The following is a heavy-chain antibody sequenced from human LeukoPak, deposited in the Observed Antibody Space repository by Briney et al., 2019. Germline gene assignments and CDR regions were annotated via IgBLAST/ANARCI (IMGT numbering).Heavy chain of an antibody. Sequence: GGSLRLSCAASGFTFSSSWMTWVRQAPGKGREWVAHIKDDGSEDYYVDSVKGRFTISRDNAKNSLYLQMDSLRAEDTAVYYCARWNDGWEFYYWGQGTLVSVSS. J-gene: IGHJ4*02. CDR2: IKDDGSED. CDR1: GFTFSSSW. D-gene: IGHD1-1*01. CDR3: ARWNDGWEFYY. V-gene: IGHV3-7*05.